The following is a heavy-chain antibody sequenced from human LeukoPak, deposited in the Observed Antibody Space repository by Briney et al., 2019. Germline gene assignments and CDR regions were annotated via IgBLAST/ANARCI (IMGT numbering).Heavy chain of an antibody. V-gene: IGHV4-39*01. CDR3: ASLTVVVVAATV. CDR1: GGSIRSSNYY. J-gene: IGHJ6*04. Sequence: SETLSLTCTVSGGSIRSSNYYWGWIRQPPGKGLEWIGSIYYSGSTYYNPSLKSRVTISVDTSKNQFSLKLSSVTAADTAVYYCASLTVVVVAATVWGKGTTVTVSS. D-gene: IGHD2-15*01. CDR2: IYYSGST.